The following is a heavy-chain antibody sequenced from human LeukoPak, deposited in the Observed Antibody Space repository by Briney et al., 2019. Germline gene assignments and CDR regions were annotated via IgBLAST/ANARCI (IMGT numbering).Heavy chain of an antibody. CDR2: IKQDGSEK. D-gene: IGHD3-22*01. CDR1: GFTFSSYW. J-gene: IGHJ4*02. V-gene: IGHV3-7*01. Sequence: GGSLRLSCAASGFTFSSYWMSWVRQAPGKGLEWVANIKQDGSEKYYVDSVKGRFTISRDNAKNSLYLQMNSLRAEDTAVYYCARVLKAYYYDSSGYYTTYYFDYWGQGTLVTVSS. CDR3: ARVLKAYYYDSSGYYTTYYFDY.